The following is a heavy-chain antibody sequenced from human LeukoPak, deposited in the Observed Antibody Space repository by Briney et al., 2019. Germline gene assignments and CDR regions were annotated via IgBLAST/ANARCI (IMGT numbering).Heavy chain of an antibody. J-gene: IGHJ4*02. CDR2: IYYSGST. D-gene: IGHD3-3*01. CDR1: GGSISSSSYY. CDR3: ARTLEWGGNDC. Sequence: SETLSLTCTVSGGSISSSSYYWGWIRQPPGKGLEWIGSIYYSGSTYYNPSLKSRVTISVDTSKNQFSLKLSSVTAADTAVYYCARTLEWGGNDCWGQGTLVTVSS. V-gene: IGHV4-39*01.